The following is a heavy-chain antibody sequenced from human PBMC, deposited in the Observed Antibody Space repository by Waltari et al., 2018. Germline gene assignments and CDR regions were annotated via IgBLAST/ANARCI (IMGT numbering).Heavy chain of an antibody. J-gene: IGHJ4*02. CDR1: GFTFNTYW. Sequence: EVQLVESGGGLVQPGGSLRLSCAASGFTFNTYWRKWIRQAPGEGLEWVANINPDGSQKFYVDSVKGRFTVSRDNAQNSLYLQMNNLRAEDTAVYYCTTLARGESGDYWGQGTLVTVSS. V-gene: IGHV3-7*01. CDR3: TTLARGESGDY. CDR2: INPDGSQK. D-gene: IGHD3-10*01.